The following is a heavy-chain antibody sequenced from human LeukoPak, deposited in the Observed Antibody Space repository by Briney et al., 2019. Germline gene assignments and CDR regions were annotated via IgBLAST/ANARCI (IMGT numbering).Heavy chain of an antibody. J-gene: IGHJ4*02. D-gene: IGHD6-6*01. V-gene: IGHV4-38-2*02. Sequence: KTSETLSLTCTVSDYSISSPYCWGWIRQPPGKGLEWVGNICHSGSTYYNPSLKSRVTISVDTSKNQFSLRLSSVTAADTAVYYCARSSSSSDYYFDYWGQGTLVTVSS. CDR2: ICHSGST. CDR3: ARSSSSSDYYFDY. CDR1: DYSISSPYC.